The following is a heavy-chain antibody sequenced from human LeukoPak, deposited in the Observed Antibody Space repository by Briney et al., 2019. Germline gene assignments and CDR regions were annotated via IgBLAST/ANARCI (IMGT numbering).Heavy chain of an antibody. CDR1: GGSFSDYKSR. V-gene: IGHV3-21*01. CDR3: ARGVVPGASTNWFDP. CDR2: ISSSSSYI. J-gene: IGHJ5*02. D-gene: IGHD2-2*01. Sequence: ETLSLTCAVYGGSFSDYKSRWSWVRQAPGKGLEWVSLISSSSSYIYYADSVKGRFTISRDTAKNSLYLQLNSLRAEDTAVYYCARGVVPGASTNWFDPWGQGTLVTVSS.